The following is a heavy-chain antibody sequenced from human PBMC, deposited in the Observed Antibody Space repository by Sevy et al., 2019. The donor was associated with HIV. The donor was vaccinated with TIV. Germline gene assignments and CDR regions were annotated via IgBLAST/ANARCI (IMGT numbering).Heavy chain of an antibody. CDR1: GFTFSSYC. CDR3: ARGLLSRYVVVPDAMPAADY. D-gene: IGHD2-2*01. V-gene: IGHV3-7*01. Sequence: GGSLRLSCAASGFTFSSYCMSCVRQAPGKGLEWVANIHQDGSEEYYVDAVKGRFTISRDNAKNSLYLQMNSLRAEDTAVYYCARGLLSRYVVVPDAMPAADYWGQGTLVTVSS. J-gene: IGHJ4*02. CDR2: IHQDGSEE.